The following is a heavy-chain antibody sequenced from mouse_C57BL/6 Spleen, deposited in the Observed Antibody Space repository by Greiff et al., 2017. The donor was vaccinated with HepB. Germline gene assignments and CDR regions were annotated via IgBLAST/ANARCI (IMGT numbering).Heavy chain of an antibody. CDR2: ISYDGSN. Sequence: EVKLQESGPGLVKPSQSLSLPCSVTGYSITSGYYWNWIRQFPGNKLEWMGYISYDGSNNYNPSLKNRISITRDTSKNQFFLKLNSVNTADTATYYCARDYDGYPNWYFDVWGTGTTVTVSS. CDR3: ARDYDGYPNWYFDV. CDR1: GYSITSGYY. D-gene: IGHD2-3*01. J-gene: IGHJ1*03. V-gene: IGHV3-6*01.